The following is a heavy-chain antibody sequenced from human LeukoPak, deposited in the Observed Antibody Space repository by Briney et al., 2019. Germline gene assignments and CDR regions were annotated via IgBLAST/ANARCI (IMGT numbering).Heavy chain of an antibody. CDR1: GFTFSSYA. CDR2: ISGGGAST. CDR3: AKEMGGYLNYFDC. J-gene: IGHJ4*02. Sequence: GGSLRLSCAASGFTFSSYAMSWVRQAPGKGLEWVSAISGGGASTYYADSVKGRFTISRDNSKNTLNLQMNSLRAEDTAVYYCAKEMGGYLNYFDCWGQGTLVTVSS. V-gene: IGHV3-23*01. D-gene: IGHD3-22*01.